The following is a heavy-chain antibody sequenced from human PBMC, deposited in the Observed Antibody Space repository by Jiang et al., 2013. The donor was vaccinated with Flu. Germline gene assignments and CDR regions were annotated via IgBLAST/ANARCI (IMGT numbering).Heavy chain of an antibody. CDR3: AGQVSGDIHYYGMDV. D-gene: IGHD3-9*01. V-gene: IGHV5-51*01. J-gene: IGHJ6*02. CDR2: IYPGDSDT. CDR1: GYSFTSYW. Sequence: GAEVKKPGESLKISCKGSGYSFTSYWIGWVRQMPGKGLEWMGIIYPGDSDTRYSPSFQGQVTISADKSISTAYLQWSSLKASDTAMYYCAGQVSGDIHYYGMDVWGQGTTVTVSS.